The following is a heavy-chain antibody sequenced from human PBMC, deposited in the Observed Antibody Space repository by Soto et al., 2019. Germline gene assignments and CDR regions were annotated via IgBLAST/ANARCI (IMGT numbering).Heavy chain of an antibody. CDR2: MNPNSGNT. V-gene: IGHV1-8*01. D-gene: IGHD2-21*01. J-gene: IGHJ6*01. Sequence: QVQLVQSGAEVRKPGASVKVSCKASGYTFASSDINWVRQAPGQGLEWMGWMNPNSGNTGYAQKFRGRVTMTRNTSITTAYMELSSLRSDDTAVYYCASGTGDSVNDYSGMDVWGHGTTVTVSS. CDR1: GYTFASSD. CDR3: ASGTGDSVNDYSGMDV.